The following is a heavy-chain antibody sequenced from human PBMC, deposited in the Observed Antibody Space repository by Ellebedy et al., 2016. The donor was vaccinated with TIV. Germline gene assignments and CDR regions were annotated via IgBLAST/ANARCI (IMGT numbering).Heavy chain of an antibody. V-gene: IGHV1-69*04. CDR1: GGTFSSYP. CDR3: AREDHTAMVPDY. J-gene: IGHJ4*02. D-gene: IGHD5-18*01. Sequence: ASVKVSCKASGGTFSSYPISWVRQAPGQGLEWMGRIIPILGIANYAQKFQGRVTITADKSTSTAYMELSSLRSEDTAVYYCAREDHTAMVPDYWGQGTRVTVSS. CDR2: IIPILGIA.